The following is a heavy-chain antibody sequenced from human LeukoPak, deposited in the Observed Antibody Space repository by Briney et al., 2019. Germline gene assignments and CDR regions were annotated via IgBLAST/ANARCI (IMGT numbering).Heavy chain of an antibody. Sequence: SETLSLTCTVSGGSISSGSYYWSWIRQPAGKGLEWIGRIYTSGSTNYNPSLKSRVTISVDTSKKQFSLKLSSVTAADTAVYYCARNYGDYSTYYFDYWGQGTLVTVSS. D-gene: IGHD4-17*01. CDR2: IYTSGST. CDR3: ARNYGDYSTYYFDY. V-gene: IGHV4-61*02. J-gene: IGHJ4*02. CDR1: GGSISSGSYY.